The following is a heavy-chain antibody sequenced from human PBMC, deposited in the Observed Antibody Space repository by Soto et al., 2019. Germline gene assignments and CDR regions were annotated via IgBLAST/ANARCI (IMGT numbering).Heavy chain of an antibody. CDR2: ISAYNGNT. J-gene: IGHJ6*02. V-gene: IGHV1-18*01. CDR3: GRHLPYPMWGSGAYYDLDV. D-gene: IGHD3-16*01. Sequence: QVQLVQSGAEVKKPGASVKVSCKASGYTFTSYGISWVRQAPGQGLEWMGWISAYNGNTNYAQKLQGRVTMTTDTSKSTDYMEQRSLRSDDTAVYYCGRHLPYPMWGSGAYYDLDVWGQGTTVTVSS. CDR1: GYTFTSYG.